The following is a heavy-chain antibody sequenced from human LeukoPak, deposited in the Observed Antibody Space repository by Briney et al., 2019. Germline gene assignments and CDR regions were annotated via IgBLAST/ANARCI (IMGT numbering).Heavy chain of an antibody. D-gene: IGHD5-18*01. V-gene: IGHV3-30*18. CDR1: GFTFSSYG. CDR3: AKVRRSGYSYGYGFGAFDI. J-gene: IGHJ3*02. CDR2: ISYDGSNK. Sequence: GRSLRLSCAASGFTFSSYGMHWVRQAPGKGLEWVAVISYDGSNKYYADSVKGRFTISRDNSKNTLYLQMNSLRAEDTAVYYCAKVRRSGYSYGYGFGAFDIWGQGTMVTVSS.